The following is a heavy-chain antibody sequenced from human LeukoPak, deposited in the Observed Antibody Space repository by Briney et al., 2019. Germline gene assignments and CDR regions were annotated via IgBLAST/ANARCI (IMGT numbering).Heavy chain of an antibody. CDR1: GFTFCSYG. Sequence: GGSLRLSCAASGFTFCSYGMHWVRQAPGKGLGWGAVISYDGSNKYYADSVKGRFTISRDNSKNTLYLQMNSLRAEDTAVYYCANTGPSAAINYYNYYGMDVWGQGTTVTVSS. D-gene: IGHD2-2*01. V-gene: IGHV3-30*18. CDR2: ISYDGSNK. CDR3: ANTGPSAAINYYNYYGMDV. J-gene: IGHJ6*02.